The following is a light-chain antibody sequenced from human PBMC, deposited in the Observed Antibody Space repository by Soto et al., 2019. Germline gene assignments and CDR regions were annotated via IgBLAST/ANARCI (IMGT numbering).Light chain of an antibody. Sequence: EIVLTQSPGTLSLSPGERATLSCRASQSVSNNYLAWYQQKPGQAPRLLIYGASNRATGIPDRFSGSGSGTDFTLTISRLEPEDFAVYYCQQYGSSGTFGQGTLLEIK. CDR2: GAS. CDR3: QQYGSSGT. V-gene: IGKV3-20*01. CDR1: QSVSNNY. J-gene: IGKJ5*01.